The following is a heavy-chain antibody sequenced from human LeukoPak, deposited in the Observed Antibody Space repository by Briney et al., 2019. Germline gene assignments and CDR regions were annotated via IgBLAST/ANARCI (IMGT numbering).Heavy chain of an antibody. D-gene: IGHD3-22*01. CDR3: AKGGIYYYDISGYFFDY. V-gene: IGHV3-74*01. CDR2: INSDGSDT. Sequence: GGSLRLSCAASGFIFNRFWMHWVRQAPGKGLVWVSRINSDGSDTSYADSVKGRFTISRDISKNTLYLQMNSLRAEDTAVYYCAKGGIYYYDISGYFFDYWGQGTLVTVSS. CDR1: GFIFNRFW. J-gene: IGHJ4*02.